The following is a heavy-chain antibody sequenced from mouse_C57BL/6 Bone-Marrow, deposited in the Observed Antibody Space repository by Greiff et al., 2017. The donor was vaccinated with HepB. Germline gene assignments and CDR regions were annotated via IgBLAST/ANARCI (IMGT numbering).Heavy chain of an antibody. Sequence: EVKLQESGAELVRPGASVKLSCTASGFNIKDDYMHWVKQRPEQGLEWIGWIDPENGDTEYASKFQGKATITADTSSNTAYLQLSSLTSEDTAVYYCTTNYGSSLWFAYWGQGTLVTVSA. J-gene: IGHJ3*01. V-gene: IGHV14-4*01. CDR1: GFNIKDDY. D-gene: IGHD1-1*01. CDR2: IDPENGDT. CDR3: TTNYGSSLWFAY.